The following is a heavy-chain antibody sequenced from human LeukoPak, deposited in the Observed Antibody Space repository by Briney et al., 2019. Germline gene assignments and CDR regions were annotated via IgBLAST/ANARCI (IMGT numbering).Heavy chain of an antibody. Sequence: PGGALRLFCAASGFTFSSYAMSWGRQAPGKGLEVVSAISCRCGSTDYPDSLQGRYTITSDNSKNPLYLQMNSLRAEDTAVYYCAKGGPNCSGGSCYYYYYMDVWGKGTTVTVSS. J-gene: IGHJ6*03. V-gene: IGHV3-23*01. CDR2: ISCRCGST. CDR3: AKGGPNCSGGSCYYYYYMDV. D-gene: IGHD2-15*01. CDR1: GFTFSSYA.